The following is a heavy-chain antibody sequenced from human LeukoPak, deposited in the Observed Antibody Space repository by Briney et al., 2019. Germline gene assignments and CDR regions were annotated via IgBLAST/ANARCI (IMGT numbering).Heavy chain of an antibody. CDR1: GFTFSSYA. V-gene: IGHV3-30*04. CDR2: ISYDGSNK. Sequence: QPGGSLRLSCAASGFTFSSYAMHWVRQAPGRGVEWVGVISYDGSNKYYADSVKGRFSISRDNYKNTLYLQMNSLRAEDTAVYYCARDRRIAARDGMDVWGQGTTVTVSS. J-gene: IGHJ6*02. D-gene: IGHD6-6*01. CDR3: ARDRRIAARDGMDV.